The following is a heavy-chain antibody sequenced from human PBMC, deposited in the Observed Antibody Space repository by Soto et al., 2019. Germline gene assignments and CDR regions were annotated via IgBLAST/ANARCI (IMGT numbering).Heavy chain of an antibody. J-gene: IGHJ4*02. V-gene: IGHV4-31*03. CDR3: ARVFRWQQLGTCIDY. CDR2: IYYSGST. CDR1: GGSISSGGYY. D-gene: IGHD6-13*01. Sequence: QVQLQESGPGLVKPSQTLSLTCTVSGGSISSGGYYWSWIRQHPGKGLEWIGYIYYSGSTYYNPSLKSRVTISVDTSKHQFSLKLSSVTAADTAVYYCARVFRWQQLGTCIDYWGQGTLVTVSS.